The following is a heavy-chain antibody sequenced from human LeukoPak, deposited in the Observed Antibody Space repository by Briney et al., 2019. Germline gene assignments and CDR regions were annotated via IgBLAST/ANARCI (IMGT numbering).Heavy chain of an antibody. CDR3: AKSMVRGVITGFDY. Sequence: SVKVSCKASGGTFSSYAISWVRQAPGQGLEWMGGIIPIFGTANYAQKFQGRVTITADESTSTAYMELSSLRSEDTAVYYCAKSMVRGVITGFDYWGQGTLVTVSS. J-gene: IGHJ4*02. V-gene: IGHV1-69*01. D-gene: IGHD3-10*01. CDR2: IIPIFGTA. CDR1: GGTFSSYA.